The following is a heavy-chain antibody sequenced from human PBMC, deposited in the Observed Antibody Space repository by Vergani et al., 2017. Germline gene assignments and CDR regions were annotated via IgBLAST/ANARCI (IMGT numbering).Heavy chain of an antibody. CDR1: GGSISSSSYY. V-gene: IGHV4-39*07. CDR2: IYYSGST. D-gene: IGHD4-23*01. CDR3: ATTVVNYYYYYMDV. Sequence: QLQLQESGPGLVKPSETLSLTCTVSGGSISSSSYYWGWIRQPPGKGLEWIGSIYYSGSTYYNPSLKSRVTISVDTSKNQFSLKLSSVTAADTAVYYCATTVVNYYYYYMDVRGKGTTVTVSS. J-gene: IGHJ6*03.